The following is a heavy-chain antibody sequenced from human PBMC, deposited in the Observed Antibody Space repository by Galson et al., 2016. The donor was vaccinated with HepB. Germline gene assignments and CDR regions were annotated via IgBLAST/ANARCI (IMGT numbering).Heavy chain of an antibody. V-gene: IGHV3-53*01. Sequence: SGSPYYWDWIRQPPGKGLEWVSAIFSGDATYYRDSVKGRFTISRDTSKNTLYLQMNNLRAEDPAIYYCEGYSDPFDIWGQGTMVTASS. CDR3: EGYSDPFDI. J-gene: IGHJ3*02. CDR1: SGSPYY. CDR2: IFSGDAT. D-gene: IGHD3-22*01.